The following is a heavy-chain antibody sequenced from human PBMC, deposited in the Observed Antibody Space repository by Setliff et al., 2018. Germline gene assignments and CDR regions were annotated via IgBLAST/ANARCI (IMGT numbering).Heavy chain of an antibody. Sequence: PSETLSLTCTVSGDSISRSTHYWAWIRQPPGKGLEWIGNIYKSGITYYNPSLKSRVTISVDTSKNHFSLKLSSVTAADTAVYYCARPHDYGDYSLYVWGKGTTVTVSS. V-gene: IGHV4-39*02. CDR2: IYKSGIT. J-gene: IGHJ6*04. CDR3: ARPHDYGDYSLYV. D-gene: IGHD4-17*01. CDR1: GDSISRSTHY.